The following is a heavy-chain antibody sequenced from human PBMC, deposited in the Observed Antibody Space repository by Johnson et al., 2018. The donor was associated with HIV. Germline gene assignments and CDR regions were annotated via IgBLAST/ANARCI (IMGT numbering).Heavy chain of an antibody. CDR1: GFTFSGSA. D-gene: IGHD6-13*01. CDR3: ARGESGSSWAFDI. CDR2: IRSKANSYAT. V-gene: IGHV3-73*02. J-gene: IGHJ3*02. Sequence: VQLVESGGGLVQPGGSLKLSCAASGFTFSGSAMHWVRQASGKGLEWVGRIRSKANSYATAYAASVKGRFTISRDNSKNTLYLQMNSLRPEDTAVYYCARGESGSSWAFDIWGQGTM.